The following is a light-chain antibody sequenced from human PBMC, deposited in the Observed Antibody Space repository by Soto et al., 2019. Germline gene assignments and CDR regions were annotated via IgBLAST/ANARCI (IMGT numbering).Light chain of an antibody. J-gene: IGKJ1*01. Sequence: EIVLTQSPATLPLFPGERATLSCRSSQTVSSYLAWYQQKPGQAPRLLIYDASDRSTGIPARFSGSGSGTDFILTISCLEPEDFAVYYCQQRSNWQWTFGQGTKVEIK. V-gene: IGKV3-11*01. CDR1: QTVSSY. CDR2: DAS. CDR3: QQRSNWQWT.